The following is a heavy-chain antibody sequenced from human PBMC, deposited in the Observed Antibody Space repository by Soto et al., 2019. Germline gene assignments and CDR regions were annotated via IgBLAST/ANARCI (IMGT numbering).Heavy chain of an antibody. V-gene: IGHV4-59*01. D-gene: IGHD3-10*01. CDR1: GGSLSSYY. CDR3: ARDGKRFGELLRNYYMDV. CDR2: IYYSGST. Sequence: SETLSLTCTVSGGSLSSYYWSWIRQPPGKGLEWIGYIYYSGSTNYNPSLKSRVTISVDTSKNQFSLKLSSVTAADTAVYYCARDGKRFGELLRNYYMDVWGKGTTVTVSS. J-gene: IGHJ6*03.